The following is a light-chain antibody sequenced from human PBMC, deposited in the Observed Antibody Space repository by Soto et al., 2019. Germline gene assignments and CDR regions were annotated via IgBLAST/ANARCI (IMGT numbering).Light chain of an antibody. CDR1: QSVSSSY. CDR3: QQYGSSPLT. Sequence: EIVLTQSPGTLSLSLGERATLSCRASQSVSSSYLAWYQQKPGQAPRLLIYGASSRATGIPDRFSGSGSGTDFTITISRLEPEDFAVYYCQQYGSSPLTFGQGTKVEIK. V-gene: IGKV3-20*01. CDR2: GAS. J-gene: IGKJ1*01.